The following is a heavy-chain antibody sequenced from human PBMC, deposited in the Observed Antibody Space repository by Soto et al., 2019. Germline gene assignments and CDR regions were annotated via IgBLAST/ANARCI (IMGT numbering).Heavy chain of an antibody. CDR2: IIPIFGTA. V-gene: IGHV1-69*01. CDR3: ARTIITIFGVVLAPYYYYGMDV. J-gene: IGHJ6*02. CDR1: GGTFSSYA. Sequence: QVQLVQSGAEVKKPGSSVKVSCKASGGTFSSYAISWVRQAPGQGLEWMGGIIPIFGTANYAQKFQGRVTFTADDSTSTADVELSSLRSEDTAVYYCARTIITIFGVVLAPYYYYGMDVWGQGTKVTVSS. D-gene: IGHD3-3*01.